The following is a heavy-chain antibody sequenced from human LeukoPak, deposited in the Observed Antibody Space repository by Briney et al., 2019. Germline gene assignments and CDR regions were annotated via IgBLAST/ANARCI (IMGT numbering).Heavy chain of an antibody. Sequence: SETPSLTCTVSGGSISSSSYYWGWIRQPPGKGLEWIGSIYYSGSTYYNPSLKSRVTISVDTSKNQFSLKLSSVTAADTAVHYCARHVGIGSYFDYWVQGTLVTVSS. CDR3: ARHVGIGSYFDY. D-gene: IGHD3-10*01. J-gene: IGHJ4*02. CDR1: GGSISSSSYY. V-gene: IGHV4-39*01. CDR2: IYYSGST.